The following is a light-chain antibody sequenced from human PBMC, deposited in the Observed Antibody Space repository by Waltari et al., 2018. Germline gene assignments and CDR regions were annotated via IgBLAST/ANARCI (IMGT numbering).Light chain of an antibody. CDR3: LQDYSYPLT. J-gene: IGKJ1*01. V-gene: IGKV1-6*02. CDR2: AAS. CDR1: QGIGED. Sequence: AIQMTQSPSSLSAPVGDRVTITCRASQGIGEDLGWYQQRPGKAPKLLIYAASTLQTGVPSRFSGSGSGTDFTLTISSLQSEDFATYYCLQDYSYPLTFGQGTKVEI.